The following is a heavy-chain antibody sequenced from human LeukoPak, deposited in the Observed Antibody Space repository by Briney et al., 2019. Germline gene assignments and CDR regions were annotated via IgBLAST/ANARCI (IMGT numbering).Heavy chain of an antibody. Sequence: SVKVSCKASGGTFSSYAISWVRQAPGQGLERMGGIIPIFGTANYAQKFQGRVTITADESTSTAYMELCSLRSEDTAVYYCARSKRGYSYGYRVLYFDYWGQGTLVTVSS. CDR2: IIPIFGTA. CDR3: ARSKRGYSYGYRVLYFDY. J-gene: IGHJ4*02. CDR1: GGTFSSYA. V-gene: IGHV1-69*01. D-gene: IGHD5-18*01.